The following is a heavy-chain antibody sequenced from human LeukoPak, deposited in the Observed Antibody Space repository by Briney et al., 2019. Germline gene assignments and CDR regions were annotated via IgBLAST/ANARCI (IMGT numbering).Heavy chain of an antibody. V-gene: IGHV3-74*03. CDR3: VRDRTAAAGEFDY. J-gene: IGHJ4*02. Sequence: GGSLRLACVAAEFTFSSYWMHWVRQAAGKGLGWVSRIDSGGSRTTYADSVKGRFTISRDNAENTLYLQLNSLRADDTAVYYCVRDRTAAAGEFDYWGQGTLVTVSS. CDR1: EFTFSSYW. D-gene: IGHD6-13*01. CDR2: IDSGGSRT.